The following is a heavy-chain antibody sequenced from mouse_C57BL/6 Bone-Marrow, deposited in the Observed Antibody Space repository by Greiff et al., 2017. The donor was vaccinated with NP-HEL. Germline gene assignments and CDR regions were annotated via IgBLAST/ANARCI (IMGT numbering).Heavy chain of an antibody. Sequence: EVKLVESGGGLVKPGGSLKLSCAASGFTFSSYTMSWVRQTPEKRLEWVATISGGGGNTYYPDSVKGRFTISRDNAKNTLYLQMSRLRSEDTALYYCARQIYYDYEGAYWGQGTLVTVSA. CDR2: ISGGGGNT. D-gene: IGHD2-4*01. J-gene: IGHJ3*01. CDR3: ARQIYYDYEGAY. V-gene: IGHV5-9*01. CDR1: GFTFSSYT.